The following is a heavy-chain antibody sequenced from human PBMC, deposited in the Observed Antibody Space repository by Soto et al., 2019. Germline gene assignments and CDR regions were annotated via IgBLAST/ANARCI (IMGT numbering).Heavy chain of an antibody. CDR1: GYSFISYW. Sequence: GESLKISCKGSGYSFISYWISWVRQMPGKGLEWMGRIDPSDSYTNYSPSFQGHVAISADKSISTAYLQWSSLKASDTAMYYCARRSITGTDYYYYGMDVWGQGTTVSVSS. J-gene: IGHJ6*02. D-gene: IGHD1-20*01. CDR2: IDPSDSYT. V-gene: IGHV5-10-1*01. CDR3: ARRSITGTDYYYYGMDV.